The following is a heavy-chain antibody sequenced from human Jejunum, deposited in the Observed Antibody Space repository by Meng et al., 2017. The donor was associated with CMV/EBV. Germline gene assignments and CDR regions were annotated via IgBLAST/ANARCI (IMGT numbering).Heavy chain of an antibody. CDR2: ISQDGSNK. J-gene: IGHJ3*02. CDR1: GFTFSSYT. CDR3: AREPQLEIDAFDI. D-gene: IGHD1-1*01. Sequence: SGFTFSSYTMHWVRQPPGKGLQWVALISQDGSNKYYADSVKGRFTISRDNSKNTLYVQMNSLRPDDTAVYYCAREPQLEIDAFDIWGRGTMVTVSS. V-gene: IGHV3-30-3*01.